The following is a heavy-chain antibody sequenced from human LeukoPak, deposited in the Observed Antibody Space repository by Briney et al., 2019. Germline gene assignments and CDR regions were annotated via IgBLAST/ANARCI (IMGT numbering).Heavy chain of an antibody. CDR2: ISAYNGNT. CDR3: ARDHCSGGSCYPQDWFDP. CDR1: GYTLTSYG. D-gene: IGHD2-15*01. Sequence: ASVKVSCKASGYTLTSYGISWVRQAPGQGLEWMGWISAYNGNTNYAQKLQGRVTMTTDTSTSTAYMELRSLRSDDTAVYYCARDHCSGGSCYPQDWFDPWGQGTLVTVSS. J-gene: IGHJ5*02. V-gene: IGHV1-18*01.